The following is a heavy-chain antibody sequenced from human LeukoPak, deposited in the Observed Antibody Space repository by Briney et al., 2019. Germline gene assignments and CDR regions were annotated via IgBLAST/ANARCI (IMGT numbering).Heavy chain of an antibody. V-gene: IGHV3-49*04. D-gene: IGHD3-22*01. CDR3: TRDDYYYDSSGFGSWA. Sequence: GGSLRLSCAASGFTFGDYAMSWVRQAPGKGLEWVGFIRSKAYGGTTEYAASVKGRFTISRDESKSIAYLQMNSLKTEDTAVYYCTRDDYYYDSSGFGSWAWGEGTMVTVSS. CDR2: IRSKAYGGTT. J-gene: IGHJ3*01. CDR1: GFTFGDYA.